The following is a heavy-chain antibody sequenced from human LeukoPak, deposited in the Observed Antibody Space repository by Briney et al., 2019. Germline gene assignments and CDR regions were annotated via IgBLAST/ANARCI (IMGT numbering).Heavy chain of an antibody. V-gene: IGHV4-34*01. CDR3: ARRSSGYYGAGAFDI. D-gene: IGHD3-22*01. Sequence: KPSGTLSLTCAVYGGSFSGYYWSWIRPPPGKGLEWIGEINHSGSTNYNPSLKSRVTISVDTSKNQFSLKLSSVTAADTAVYYCARRSSGYYGAGAFDIWGQGTMVTVSS. CDR2: INHSGST. J-gene: IGHJ3*02. CDR1: GGSFSGYY.